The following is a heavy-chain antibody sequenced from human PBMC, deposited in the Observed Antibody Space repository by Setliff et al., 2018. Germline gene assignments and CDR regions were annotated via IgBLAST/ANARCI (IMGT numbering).Heavy chain of an antibody. Sequence: SETLSLTCTVSGGSISSSSYYWDWIRQPPGKGLEWTGFISYSGITTYNVSLKSRVSISVDTSKKQFSLKLTSVTAADTAVYYCARMSGFLYMDVWGKGTTVTVSS. J-gene: IGHJ6*03. CDR1: GGSISSSSYY. D-gene: IGHD3-3*01. CDR2: ISYSGIT. CDR3: ARMSGFLYMDV. V-gene: IGHV4-61*05.